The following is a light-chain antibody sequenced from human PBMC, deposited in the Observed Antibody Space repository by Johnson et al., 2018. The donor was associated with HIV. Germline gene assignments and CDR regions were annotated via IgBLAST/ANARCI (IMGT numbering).Light chain of an antibody. CDR3: GTWDSSLSALYV. CDR2: ENN. J-gene: IGLJ1*01. V-gene: IGLV1-51*02. Sequence: QAVLTQPPSVSAAPGQKVTISCSGSSSNIGNNYVSWYQQLPGTAPKLLIYENNKRPSAIPDRFSGSKSGTSATLDITALQTGDEADYYCGTWDSSLSALYVFVTGTKVTVL. CDR1: SSNIGNNY.